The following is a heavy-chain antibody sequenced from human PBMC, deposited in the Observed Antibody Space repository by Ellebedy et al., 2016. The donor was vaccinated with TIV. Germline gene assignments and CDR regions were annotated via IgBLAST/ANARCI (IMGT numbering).Heavy chain of an antibody. Sequence: SVKVSCXASGGTFSSYAISWVRQAPGQGLEWMGGIIPIFGTANYAQKFQGRVTITADKSTGTAYMELSSLRSEDTAVYYCARAHNWNPPDYWGQGTLVTVSS. D-gene: IGHD1-20*01. CDR3: ARAHNWNPPDY. V-gene: IGHV1-69*06. CDR1: GGTFSSYA. CDR2: IIPIFGTA. J-gene: IGHJ4*02.